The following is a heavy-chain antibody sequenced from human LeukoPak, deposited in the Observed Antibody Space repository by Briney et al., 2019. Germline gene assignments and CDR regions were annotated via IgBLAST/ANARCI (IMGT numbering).Heavy chain of an antibody. Sequence: GASVKVSCKASGYTLTAYYMHWVRQAPGQGLEWMGRINPRSGGTNYAQKFQGRVTMTRDTSISTAYMELTSLRSDDTAVYYCAREKGGRGYQTTVHFDYWGQGAQVTVSS. CDR3: AREKGGRGYQTTVHFDY. D-gene: IGHD4-17*01. V-gene: IGHV1-2*02. CDR1: GYTLTAYY. J-gene: IGHJ4*02. CDR2: INPRSGGT.